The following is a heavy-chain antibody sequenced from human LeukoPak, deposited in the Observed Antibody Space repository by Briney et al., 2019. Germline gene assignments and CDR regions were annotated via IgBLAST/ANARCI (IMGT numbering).Heavy chain of an antibody. CDR3: ARPYYYDSRIDP. CDR1: GGSISSGDYY. CDR2: MYYSGSA. J-gene: IGHJ5*02. V-gene: IGHV4-30-4*01. D-gene: IGHD3-22*01. Sequence: SETLFLTCTVSGGSISSGDYYWSWIRQPPGKGLEWIAYMYYSGSAYYNPSLKSRVTMSADTSKNQLSLKLSSVTAADTAVYYCARPYYYDSRIDPWGQGILVTVSS.